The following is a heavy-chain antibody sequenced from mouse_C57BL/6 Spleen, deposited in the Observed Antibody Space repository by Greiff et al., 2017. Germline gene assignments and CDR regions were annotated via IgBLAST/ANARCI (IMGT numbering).Heavy chain of an antibody. V-gene: IGHV1-9*01. CDR1: GYTFTGYW. D-gene: IGHD1-1*01. J-gene: IGHJ3*01. CDR3: ARRGYCSSYVGWFAY. Sequence: QVQLQQSGAELMKPGASVKLSCKATGYTFTGYWIEWVKQRPGHGLEWIGEILPGSGSTNYNEKFKGKATFTADTSSNTSYMKLSSLTTEVSSIYYCARRGYCSSYVGWFAYWGQGTLVTVSA. CDR2: ILPGSGST.